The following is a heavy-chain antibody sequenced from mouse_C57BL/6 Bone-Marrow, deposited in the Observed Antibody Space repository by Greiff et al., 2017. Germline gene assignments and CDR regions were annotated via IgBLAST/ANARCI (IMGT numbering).Heavy chain of an antibody. CDR3: ARQLRLGFAY. J-gene: IGHJ3*01. CDR2: IYPGSGNT. Sequence: QVQLQQSGAELVRPGASVKLSCKASGYTFTDYYINWVKQRPGQGLEWIARIYPGSGNTYYNEKFKGKATLTAEKSSSTAYMQLSSLTSEDSAVYFCARQLRLGFAYWGQGTLVTVSA. CDR1: GYTFTDYY. D-gene: IGHD3-2*02. V-gene: IGHV1-76*01.